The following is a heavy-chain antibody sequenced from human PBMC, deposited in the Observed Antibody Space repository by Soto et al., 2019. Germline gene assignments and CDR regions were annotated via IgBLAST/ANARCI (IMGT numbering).Heavy chain of an antibody. CDR3: ARDFAHGYCSGGSCYPYGLDV. CDR2: ISYDASDK. V-gene: IGHV3-30-3*01. Sequence: QVQLVESGGGVVQPGRSLRLSCAASGFTFNSYAMHWVRQAPAKGLEWGAVISYDASDKQYVDSVKGRFTISRDNSKSTLYLQMNSLRAEDTAVYYCARDFAHGYCSGGSCYPYGLDVWGQGTAVTVSS. J-gene: IGHJ6*02. D-gene: IGHD2-15*01. CDR1: GFTFNSYA.